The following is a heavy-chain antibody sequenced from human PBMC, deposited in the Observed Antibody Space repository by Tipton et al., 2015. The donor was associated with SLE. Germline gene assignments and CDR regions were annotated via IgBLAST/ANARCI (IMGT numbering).Heavy chain of an antibody. J-gene: IGHJ4*02. D-gene: IGHD6-19*01. CDR3: ARRGSSGCPGDY. CDR2: IYTSGST. CDR1: GGSISSYY. Sequence: TLSLTCTVSGGSISSYYWSWIRQPAGKGLEWIGRIYTSGSTNYNPSLKSRVTMSVDTSKNQFSLKLSSVTAADPAVYYCARRGSSGCPGDYWGQGTLVTVSS. V-gene: IGHV4-4*07.